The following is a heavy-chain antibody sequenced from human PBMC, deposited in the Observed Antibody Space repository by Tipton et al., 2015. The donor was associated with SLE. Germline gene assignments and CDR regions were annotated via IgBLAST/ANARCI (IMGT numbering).Heavy chain of an antibody. CDR1: GGSFSGYY. V-gene: IGHV4-34*01. D-gene: IGHD1-26*01. CDR2: INHSGST. Sequence: LRLSCAVYGGSFSGYYWSWIRQPPGKGLEWIGEINHSGSTNYNPSLKSRVTISVDTSKNQFSLKLSSVTAADTAVYYCARGPTRGGSYYFAFDIWGQGTMVTVSS. J-gene: IGHJ3*02. CDR3: ARGPTRGGSYYFAFDI.